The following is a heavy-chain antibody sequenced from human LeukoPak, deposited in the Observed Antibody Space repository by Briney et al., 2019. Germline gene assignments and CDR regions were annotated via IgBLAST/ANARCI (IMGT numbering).Heavy chain of an antibody. Sequence: KPSETLSLTCTVSGGSISSSSYYWGWVRQPPGKGLEWIGSIFYSGSTYYNPSLKSRVTISVDTSKNQFSLKLRSVTAADTAIYYCARGVVGWFDPWGQGTLVTVSS. CDR3: ARGVVGWFDP. D-gene: IGHD2-2*01. CDR2: IFYSGST. CDR1: GGSISSSSYY. V-gene: IGHV4-39*07. J-gene: IGHJ5*02.